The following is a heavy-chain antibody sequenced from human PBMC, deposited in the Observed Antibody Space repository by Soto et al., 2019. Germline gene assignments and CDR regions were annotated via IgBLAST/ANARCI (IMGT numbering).Heavy chain of an antibody. Sequence: GASVKVSCKASGYTFTGYGISRVRQAPGQRLEWVGWISAYNGNTNYAQKLQGRVTMTTDTSTSTAYMELRSLRSDDTAVYYCARVYCSGGSCYLGFGWYYYYMVVWGKGTTVTVSS. J-gene: IGHJ6*03. CDR2: ISAYNGNT. CDR3: ARVYCSGGSCYLGFGWYYYYMVV. D-gene: IGHD2-15*01. CDR1: GYTFTGYG. V-gene: IGHV1-18*01.